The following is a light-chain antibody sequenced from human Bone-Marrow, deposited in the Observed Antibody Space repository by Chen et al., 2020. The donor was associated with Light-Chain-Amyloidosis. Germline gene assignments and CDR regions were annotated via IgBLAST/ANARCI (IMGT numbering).Light chain of an antibody. V-gene: IGLV2-14*01. CDR2: EVT. CDR3: SSYTITNTLV. CDR1: SSDVGGDNH. Sequence: QSALTQPASVSGSPGQPITISSTGTSSDVGGDNHVSWYQQHPDKAPKLMIYEVTNRPSCVPDRFSGSKSDNTASRTISGLQTEDEADYFCSSYTITNTLVFGSGTMVTVL. J-gene: IGLJ1*01.